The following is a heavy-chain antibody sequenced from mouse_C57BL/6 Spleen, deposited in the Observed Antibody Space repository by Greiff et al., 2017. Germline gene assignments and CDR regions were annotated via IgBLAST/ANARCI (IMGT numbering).Heavy chain of an antibody. CDR1: GYAFTSYW. J-gene: IGHJ2*01. D-gene: IGHD2-13*01. V-gene: IGHV1-54*01. Sequence: VQLQQSGAELVRPGTSVKLSCKASGYAFTSYWIEWVKQRPGQGLEWIGVINPGSGGTNYNEKFKGKATLTADKSSSTAYMQISSLTSGDAAAYFCARSDCYFDYWGQGTTLTVSS. CDR2: INPGSGGT. CDR3: ARSDCYFDY.